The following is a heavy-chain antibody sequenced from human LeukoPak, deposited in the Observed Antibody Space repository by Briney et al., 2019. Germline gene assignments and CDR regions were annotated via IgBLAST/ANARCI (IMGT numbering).Heavy chain of an antibody. CDR1: GYTFNTYG. J-gene: IGHJ4*02. CDR3: ARGPHERSGYPDD. Sequence: ASVKVSCKSSGYTFNTYGISWVRQAPGQGLEWMGWISPYNGNTNYAQKFQGRVTMTTDTSTSTAYMELRSLRSDDTAVYYCARGPHERSGYPDDWGQGTLVTVSS. D-gene: IGHD3-22*01. CDR2: ISPYNGNT. V-gene: IGHV1-18*01.